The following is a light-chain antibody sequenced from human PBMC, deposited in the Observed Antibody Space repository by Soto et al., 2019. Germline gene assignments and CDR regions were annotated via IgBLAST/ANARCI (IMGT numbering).Light chain of an antibody. V-gene: IGKV1-33*01. CDR2: DVS. CDR1: QDISNS. J-gene: IGKJ4*01. CDR3: QQYHSLPLS. Sequence: DIQMTQSPSSLSASIGDRVTITCQASQDISNSLNWYQQKSGKAPKLLMYDVSNLEPGVPSRFSGRRSGTDFTFTISDLQPEDFATYFCQQYHSLPLSFGGGTKLE.